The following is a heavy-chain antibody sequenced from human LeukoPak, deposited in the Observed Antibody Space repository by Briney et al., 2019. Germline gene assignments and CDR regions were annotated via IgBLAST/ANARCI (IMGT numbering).Heavy chain of an antibody. D-gene: IGHD1-1*01. V-gene: IGHV1-2*06. CDR1: GYTFTSYY. J-gene: IGHJ4*02. Sequence: ASVKVSCKASGYTFTSYYMHWVRQAPGQGLEWMGRINPSSGGTNYVQKFQGRVTTTRDTSITTAYMELTSLRSDDTAVYYCASGTTERIDYWGQGTLVNVSS. CDR2: INPSSGGT. CDR3: ASGTTERIDY.